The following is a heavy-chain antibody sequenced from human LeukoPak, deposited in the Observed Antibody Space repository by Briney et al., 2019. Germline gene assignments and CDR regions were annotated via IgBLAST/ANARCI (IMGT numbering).Heavy chain of an antibody. CDR2: IYYSGST. V-gene: IGHV4-59*08. J-gene: IGHJ4*02. D-gene: IGHD2-15*01. Sequence: SETLSLTCTVSGGSISSYYWNWIRQPPGKGLEWIGYIYYSGSTNYNPSLKRRVTISVDTSKNQFSLKLSSVTAADTAVYYCARYCSGGSCYSGFDYWGQGTLVTVSS. CDR3: ARYCSGGSCYSGFDY. CDR1: GGSISSYY.